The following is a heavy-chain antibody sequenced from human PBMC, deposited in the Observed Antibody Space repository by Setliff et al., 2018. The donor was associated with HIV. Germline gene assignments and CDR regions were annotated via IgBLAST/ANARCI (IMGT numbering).Heavy chain of an antibody. CDR1: GESFRGHF. Sequence: ETLSLTCVVNGESFRGHFWTWIRQAPGKGLEWVANIKQDGSEKYYVDSVKGRFTISRDNAKNSLSLQMNSLRAEDTAVYYCLRERNFWSRSPGWGQGTLVTVSS. CDR3: LRERNFWSRSPG. D-gene: IGHD3-3*01. V-gene: IGHV3-7*04. CDR2: IKQDGSEK. J-gene: IGHJ4*02.